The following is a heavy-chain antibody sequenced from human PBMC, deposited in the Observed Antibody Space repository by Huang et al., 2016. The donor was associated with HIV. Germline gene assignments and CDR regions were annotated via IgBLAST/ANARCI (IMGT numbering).Heavy chain of an antibody. V-gene: IGHV4-39*02. Sequence: QLQLQESGPGLVKPSETLSLTCTVSGGSIRSDNYYWGWIRQPPGKGLEWIGSIYYSGSTYYNTSLTRRVTITVDTSKNHFSLRMRSVTAADTAVYYCARLPGSITMIRGVITDPYWGQGTLVTVSS. CDR1: GGSIRSDNYY. CDR3: ARLPGSITMIRGVITDPY. J-gene: IGHJ4*02. CDR2: IYYSGST. D-gene: IGHD3-10*01.